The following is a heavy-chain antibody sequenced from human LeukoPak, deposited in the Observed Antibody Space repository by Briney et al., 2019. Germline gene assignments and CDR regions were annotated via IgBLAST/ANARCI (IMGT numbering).Heavy chain of an antibody. CDR1: GYTFTSYG. CDR2: ISAYNGNT. CDR3: ARVRGRGSYSDSATFDI. V-gene: IGHV1-18*01. D-gene: IGHD1-26*01. Sequence: ASVKVSCKASGYTFTSYGISWVRQAPGQGLEWMGWISAYNGNTNYAQKLQGRVTMTTDTSTSTAYMELRSLRSDDTAVYYCARVRGRGSYSDSATFDIWGQGTMVTVSS. J-gene: IGHJ3*02.